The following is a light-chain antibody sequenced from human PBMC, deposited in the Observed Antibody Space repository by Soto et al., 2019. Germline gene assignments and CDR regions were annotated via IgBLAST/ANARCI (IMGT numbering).Light chain of an antibody. CDR3: QQYHNSPPLT. CDR1: QSVSND. CDR2: AAS. Sequence: EIVMTQSPATVSVSPGERATLSCRASQSVSNDLAWYQQKPGQAPRLLIYAASTRATGIPARFSGSGSGTEFTLTISSLQSEDFAVYYCQQYHNSPPLTFGGGTKVDIK. J-gene: IGKJ4*01. V-gene: IGKV3-15*01.